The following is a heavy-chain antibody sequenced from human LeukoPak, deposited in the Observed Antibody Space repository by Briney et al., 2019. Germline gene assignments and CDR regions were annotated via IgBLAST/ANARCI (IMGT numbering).Heavy chain of an antibody. CDR1: GFTVSSNY. CDR2: IYSGGST. J-gene: IGHJ4*02. V-gene: IGHV3-53*01. Sequence: GGSLRLSCAASGFTVSSNYMSWVRQAPGKGLEWVSVIYSGGSTYYADSVKGRFTISRDNSKNTLYLQMNSLRAEDTAVYYCARVSSGSDFDYWGQGTPVTVSS. CDR3: ARVSSGSDFDY. D-gene: IGHD1-26*01.